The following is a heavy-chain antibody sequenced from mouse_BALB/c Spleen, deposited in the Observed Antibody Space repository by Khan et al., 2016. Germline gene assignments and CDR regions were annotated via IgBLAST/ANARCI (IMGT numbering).Heavy chain of an antibody. Sequence: VQLQQSGAELVKPGASVKLSCTASGFNIKDTYMHWVKQRPEQGLEWIGRIDPANGNTKYDPKFQGKATITADTSSTTAYLQLSSLTSEDTAVYYCARKGDYDEGFAYWGQGTLVTVST. D-gene: IGHD2-4*01. CDR2: IDPANGNT. CDR1: GFNIKDTY. J-gene: IGHJ3*01. CDR3: ARKGDYDEGFAY. V-gene: IGHV14-3*02.